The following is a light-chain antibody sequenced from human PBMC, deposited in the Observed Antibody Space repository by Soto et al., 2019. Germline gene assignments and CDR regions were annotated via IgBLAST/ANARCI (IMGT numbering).Light chain of an antibody. CDR1: NFNIGSNT. V-gene: IGLV1-44*01. CDR3: AAWDDSLSAVL. Sequence: QSVLTRPPSASGTPGQRVTISCSGSNFNIGSNTVNWYQQVPGTAPRLLIHSVNQRPSWVPDRFSGSKSGTSASLAISGLQSEDEADYYCAAWDDSLSAVLFGGGTKLTVL. CDR2: SVN. J-gene: IGLJ2*01.